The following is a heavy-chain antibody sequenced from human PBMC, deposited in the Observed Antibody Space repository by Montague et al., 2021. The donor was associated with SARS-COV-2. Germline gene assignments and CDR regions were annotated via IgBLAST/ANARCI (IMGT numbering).Heavy chain of an antibody. J-gene: IGHJ5*02. CDR2: INYSGST. Sequence: SETLSLTCHVSGDSISSYYYNWIRQSPAPGLEWIGFINYSGSTNYNPSLKSQTTLSMYTSKTQISLKVNSVTAADTAIYYCATTLTMLGGVTPNWFDPWGQGTLVTVSS. CDR3: ATTLTMLGGVTPNWFDP. CDR1: GDSISSYY. D-gene: IGHD3-10*01. V-gene: IGHV4-59*01.